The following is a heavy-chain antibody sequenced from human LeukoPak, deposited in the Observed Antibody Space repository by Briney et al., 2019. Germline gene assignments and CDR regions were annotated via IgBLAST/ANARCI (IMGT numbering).Heavy chain of an antibody. V-gene: IGHV3-11*04. D-gene: IGHD3-16*01. CDR1: GFTFDDYG. Sequence: GGSLRLSCAASGFTFDDYGMSWIRQAPGKGLEWVSYISSSGSVTYYAASVRGRFTISRDNAKNSLFLQMNSLGAEDTAVYYCAREDFQFRGKDAFDIWGHGTMVTVSS. CDR2: ISSSGSVT. J-gene: IGHJ3*02. CDR3: AREDFQFRGKDAFDI.